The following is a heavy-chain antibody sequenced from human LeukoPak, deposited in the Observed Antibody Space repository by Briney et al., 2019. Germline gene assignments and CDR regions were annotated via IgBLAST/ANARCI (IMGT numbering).Heavy chain of an antibody. CDR1: GGSISSSSW. J-gene: IGHJ4*02. CDR3: ARVAAAAIRYFDY. D-gene: IGHD6-25*01. Sequence: SGTLSLTCAVSGGSISSSSWWNWVRQPPGKGLEWLGEVYHSGSANYNPSLKSRVTISVDKSKNQFSLQLSSVTAADTAVYYCARVAAAAIRYFDYWGQGTLVTVSS. CDR2: VYHSGSA. V-gene: IGHV4-4*02.